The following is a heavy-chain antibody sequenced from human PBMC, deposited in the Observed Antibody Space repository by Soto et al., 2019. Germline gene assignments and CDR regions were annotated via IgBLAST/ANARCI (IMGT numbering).Heavy chain of an antibody. J-gene: IGHJ5*02. CDR2: IAVGSGNT. D-gene: IGHD6-19*01. V-gene: IGHV1-58*01. Sequence: SVKVSCKASGITLISSAVHWGRQARGQRLEWIGWIAVGSGNTNQAQKFQERVTISRDMSTSTAYMELSSLRSEDTAVYYCAASLGWTRGKNWFDTWGQGTLVTVYS. CDR1: GITLISSA. CDR3: AASLGWTRGKNWFDT.